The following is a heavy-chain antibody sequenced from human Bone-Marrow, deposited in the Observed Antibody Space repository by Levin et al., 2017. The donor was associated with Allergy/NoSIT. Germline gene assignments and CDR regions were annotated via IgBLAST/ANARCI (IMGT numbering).Heavy chain of an antibody. V-gene: IGHV4-59*01. Sequence: SETLSLTCTVSGGSINTYYWSWIRQSPGKGLEWIGFISYEGTTKYNSSLKSRVTISADPSNNQFSLQLNSVTAADTAVYYCATSSANYDSYFDYWGQGTLVTVSS. CDR2: ISYEGTT. J-gene: IGHJ4*02. D-gene: IGHD1-7*01. CDR3: ATSSANYDSYFDY. CDR1: GGSINTYY.